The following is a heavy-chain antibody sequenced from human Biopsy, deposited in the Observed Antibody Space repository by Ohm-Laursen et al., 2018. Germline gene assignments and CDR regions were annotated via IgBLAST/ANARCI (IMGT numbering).Heavy chain of an antibody. Sequence: TLSLTCTVSGDSISNSYWSWIRQPPGKGLEWVALIWYDGSDQYYADSVKGRFTISRDNSKNTVYLQMNSLRAEDTAVYYCARGPSGTAAGRFASWGQGTLVAVSS. CDR2: IWYDGSDQ. CDR1: GDSISNSY. V-gene: IGHV3-33*08. J-gene: IGHJ4*02. D-gene: IGHD6-13*01. CDR3: ARGPSGTAAGRFAS.